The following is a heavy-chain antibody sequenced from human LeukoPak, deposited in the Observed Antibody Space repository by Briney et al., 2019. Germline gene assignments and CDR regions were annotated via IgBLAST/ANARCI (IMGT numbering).Heavy chain of an antibody. CDR2: ISYSSNTI. D-gene: IGHD4-11*01. Sequence: GGSLRLSCAASGFSVDTFGMNWVRLAPGKGLEWLSYISYSSNTIYYADSVKGRFTISRDNAKNSLYLQMTSLRVDDTAVYYCAPGNCSTKCIHYLQSWGQGTLVTVSS. CDR1: GFSVDTFG. V-gene: IGHV3-48*04. J-gene: IGHJ4*02. CDR3: APGNCSTKCIHYLQS.